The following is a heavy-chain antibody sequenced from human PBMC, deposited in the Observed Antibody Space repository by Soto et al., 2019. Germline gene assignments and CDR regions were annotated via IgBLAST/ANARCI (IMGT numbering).Heavy chain of an antibody. V-gene: IGHV4-30-4*01. Sequence: SETLSLTCTVSGGSISSGDYYWSWIRQPPGKGLEWIGYIYYSGSTYYNPSLKSRVTISVDTSKNQFSLKLSSVTAADTAVYYCARVAQRYDILTGYSQXFYFDYWGQGTLVTVSS. CDR3: ARVAQRYDILTGYSQXFYFDY. CDR2: IYYSGST. CDR1: GGSISSGDYY. D-gene: IGHD3-9*01. J-gene: IGHJ4*02.